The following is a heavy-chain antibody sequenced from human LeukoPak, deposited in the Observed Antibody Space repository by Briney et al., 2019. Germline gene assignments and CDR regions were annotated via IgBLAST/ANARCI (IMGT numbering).Heavy chain of an antibody. CDR1: GFTFSSYG. Sequence: GGSLRLSCAASGFTFSSYGMSWVRQAPGKGLEWVSAISGSGGGTDYADSVKGRFTISRDNSKNTLYLQMNSLRAEDTAVYYCARAKYSSSCFDYWGQGTLVTVSS. D-gene: IGHD6-13*01. CDR3: ARAKYSSSCFDY. CDR2: ISGSGGGT. V-gene: IGHV3-23*01. J-gene: IGHJ4*02.